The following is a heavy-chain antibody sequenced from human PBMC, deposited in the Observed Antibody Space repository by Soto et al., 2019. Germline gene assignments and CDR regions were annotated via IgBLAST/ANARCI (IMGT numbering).Heavy chain of an antibody. V-gene: IGHV1-69*06. D-gene: IGHD2-15*01. CDR3: ARGYCSGGSCYEYNWFDP. J-gene: IGHJ5*02. Sequence: SVKVSCKASGGTFSSYAISWVRQAPGQGLEWMGGIIPIFGTANYAQKFQGRVTITADKSTSTAYMELSSLRSEDTAVYYCARGYCSGGSCYEYNWFDPWGQGTLVTVSS. CDR2: IIPIFGTA. CDR1: GGTFSSYA.